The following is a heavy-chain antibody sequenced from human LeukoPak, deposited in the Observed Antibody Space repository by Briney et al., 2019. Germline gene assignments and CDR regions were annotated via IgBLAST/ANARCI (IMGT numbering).Heavy chain of an antibody. J-gene: IGHJ6*03. D-gene: IGHD3-16*01. V-gene: IGHV4-59*01. CDR1: GDSIGSYY. CDR2: IYYSGST. CDR3: ARETSQKGAHYMDV. Sequence: SETLSLTCTVSGDSIGSYYWSWIRQPAGKGLEWIGYIYYSGSTNYNPSLKSRVTISVDTSKNQFSLKLSSVTAADTAVYYCARETSQKGAHYMDVWGKGTTVTISS.